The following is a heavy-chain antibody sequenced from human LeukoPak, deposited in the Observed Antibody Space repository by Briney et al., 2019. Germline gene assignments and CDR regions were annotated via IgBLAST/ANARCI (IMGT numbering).Heavy chain of an antibody. CDR3: AYTTSRRKIFDY. CDR1: GGSFSDYF. V-gene: IGHV4-34*01. CDR2: INYSGST. J-gene: IGHJ4*02. D-gene: IGHD2-2*02. Sequence: IPSETLSLTCAVYGGSFSDYFWTWIRQPPGTGLEWIGEINYSGSTNYNPSLKSRVTISVDTSKKQLSLKLTSVTAADAAVYYCAYTTSRRKIFDYWGQGTLVTVSS.